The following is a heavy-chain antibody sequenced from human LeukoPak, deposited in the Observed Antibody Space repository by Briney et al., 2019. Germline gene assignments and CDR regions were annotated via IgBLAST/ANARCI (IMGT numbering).Heavy chain of an antibody. J-gene: IGHJ6*02. CDR3: ARGMSGYYGMDV. CDR2: ISSSSSYI. Sequence: GGSLRLSCAASGFTFSGYSMNWVRQAPGKGLEWVSSISSSSSYIYYADSLKGRFTISRDNAKNSLYLQMNSLRAEDTAVYYCARGMSGYYGMDVWGQGTTVTVSS. CDR1: GFTFSGYS. V-gene: IGHV3-21*01.